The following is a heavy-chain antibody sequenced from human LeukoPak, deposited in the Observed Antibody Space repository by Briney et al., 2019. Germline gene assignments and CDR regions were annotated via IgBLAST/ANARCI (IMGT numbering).Heavy chain of an antibody. CDR1: GYSFTSYW. CDR3: ARNHLDIVATRSWGNVDPVANDY. V-gene: IGHV5-51*01. D-gene: IGHD5-12*01. Sequence: GESLKTSCKGSGYSFTSYWIGWVRQMPGKGLEWMGIIYPGDSDTRYSPSFQGQVTISADKSISTAYLQWSSLKASDTAMYYCARNHLDIVATRSWGNVDPVANDYWGQGTLVTVSS. CDR2: IYPGDSDT. J-gene: IGHJ4*02.